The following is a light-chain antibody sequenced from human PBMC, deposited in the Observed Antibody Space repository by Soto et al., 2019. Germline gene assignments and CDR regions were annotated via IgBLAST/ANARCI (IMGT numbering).Light chain of an antibody. V-gene: IGKV3-20*01. CDR3: QQYGTSPT. Sequence: EIVLTQSPGTLSLFPGERATLSCRASQSLITRYLAWYQQKPGQAPRLLIYGASSRATGIPDRFSGSGSGTDVTLTLSRLEPEAFAVYSCQQYGTSPTFGQGTRLEIK. CDR2: GAS. J-gene: IGKJ5*01. CDR1: QSLITRY.